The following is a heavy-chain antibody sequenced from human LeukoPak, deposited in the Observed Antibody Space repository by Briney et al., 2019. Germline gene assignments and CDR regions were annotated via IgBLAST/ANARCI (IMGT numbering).Heavy chain of an antibody. V-gene: IGHV1-2*02. Sequence: ASVKVSCKASGYTFTGYYMHWVRQAPGQGLEWMGWINPNSGGTNYAQKFQGRVTMTRDTSISTAYMELSRLRSDDTAVYYCARGLRFLEWLLLGAFDIWGQGTMVTVSS. J-gene: IGHJ3*02. CDR1: GYTFTGYY. CDR3: ARGLRFLEWLLLGAFDI. CDR2: INPNSGGT. D-gene: IGHD3-3*01.